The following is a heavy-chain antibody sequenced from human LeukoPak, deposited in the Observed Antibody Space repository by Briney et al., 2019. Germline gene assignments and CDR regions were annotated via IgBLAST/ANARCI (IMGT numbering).Heavy chain of an antibody. Sequence: PSETLSLTCTVSGGSISNYYWNWIRQPPGKGLEWIGYIYYTGSTNYNPSLKSRVTMSVDTSKNQFSLKLSSVTAADTAVYSCARGSVRGEFDPWGQGTLVTVSS. CDR1: GGSISNYY. CDR2: IYYTGST. CDR3: ARGSVRGEFDP. J-gene: IGHJ5*02. V-gene: IGHV4-59*01. D-gene: IGHD3-10*01.